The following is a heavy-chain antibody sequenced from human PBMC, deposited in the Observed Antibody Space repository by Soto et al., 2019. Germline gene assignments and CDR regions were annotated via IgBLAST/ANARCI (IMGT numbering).Heavy chain of an antibody. CDR3: ARVRDQLLFCYYYGMDV. Sequence: QVQLVESGGGVVQPGRSLRLSCAASGFTFSSYAMHWVRQAPGKGLEWVAVISYDGSNKYYADSVKGRFTISRDNSKNPLYLQMNSLRAEDTAVYYCARVRDQLLFCYYYGMDVWGQGTTVTVSS. V-gene: IGHV3-30-3*01. CDR1: GFTFSSYA. D-gene: IGHD2-2*01. CDR2: ISYDGSNK. J-gene: IGHJ6*02.